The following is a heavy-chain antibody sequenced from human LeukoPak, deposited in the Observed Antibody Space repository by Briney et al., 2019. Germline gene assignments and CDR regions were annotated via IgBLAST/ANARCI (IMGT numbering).Heavy chain of an antibody. CDR1: GYTFTSYG. V-gene: IGHV1-18*01. J-gene: IGHJ4*02. CDR3: ARDRYCSGGSCYHGDYDY. Sequence: GASVKVSCKASGYTFTSYGISWVRRAPGQGLEWMGWISAYNGNTNYAQKLQGRVTMTTDTSTSTAYMELRSLRSDDTAVYYCARDRYCSGGSCYHGDYDYWGQGTLVTVSS. CDR2: ISAYNGNT. D-gene: IGHD2-15*01.